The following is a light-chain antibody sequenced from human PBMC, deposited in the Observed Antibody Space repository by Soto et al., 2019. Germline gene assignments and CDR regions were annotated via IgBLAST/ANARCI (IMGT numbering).Light chain of an antibody. V-gene: IGLV2-14*03. Sequence: SVLTQPASVSGSPGQSITIPCIGTRSDIGGYNYVSWHQQHPGKAPKLMIYDAYERPLGVSNRFSGSKSGNTASLTISGLQNEDEADYYCSSYTADTSYVFG. J-gene: IGLJ1*01. CDR3: SSYTADTSYV. CDR1: RSDIGGYNY. CDR2: DAY.